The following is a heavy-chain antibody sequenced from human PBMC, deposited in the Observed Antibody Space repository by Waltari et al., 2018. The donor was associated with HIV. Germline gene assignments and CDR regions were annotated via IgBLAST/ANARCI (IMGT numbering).Heavy chain of an antibody. Sequence: EVQLLESGGGLVQPGGSRRLSCAASRFAYVSYPLTWVSQSPERGLEWVAAVSGSGAKSFYADSVKGRFTISRDNSKNTVFLQMNSLRAADTAIYYCAKAYYENTAYYYDFWGRGTRVTVSS. D-gene: IGHD3-22*01. CDR2: VSGSGAKS. CDR1: RFAYVSYP. V-gene: IGHV3-23*01. CDR3: AKAYYENTAYYYDF. J-gene: IGHJ4*02.